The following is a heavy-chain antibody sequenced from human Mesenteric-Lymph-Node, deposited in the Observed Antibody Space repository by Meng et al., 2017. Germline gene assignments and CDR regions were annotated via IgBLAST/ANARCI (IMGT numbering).Heavy chain of an antibody. D-gene: IGHD3-10*01. V-gene: IGHV1-18*01. CDR1: GYTFTSYG. Sequence: QVQLVQAGAEVKKPGASVKVSCKASGYTFTSYGISWVRQAPGQGLEWMGWISAYNGNTNYAQKLQGRVTMTTDTSTSTAYMELRSLRSDDTAVYYCARLRYYYGSGSYFFDYWGQGTLVTVSS. J-gene: IGHJ4*02. CDR2: ISAYNGNT. CDR3: ARLRYYYGSGSYFFDY.